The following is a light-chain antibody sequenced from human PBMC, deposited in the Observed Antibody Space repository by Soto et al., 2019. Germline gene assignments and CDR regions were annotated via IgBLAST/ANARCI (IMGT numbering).Light chain of an antibody. Sequence: QAVVTQPPSASGSPGQSVTISCTGTSSDVGGYNYVSWYQQHPGKAPKLMIYEVSKRPSGVPDRFSGSKSGNTASLTVSGLQTEDEADYYCSSYAGSEWVFGGGTKVTVL. CDR2: EVS. V-gene: IGLV2-8*01. CDR1: SSDVGGYNY. J-gene: IGLJ3*02. CDR3: SSYAGSEWV.